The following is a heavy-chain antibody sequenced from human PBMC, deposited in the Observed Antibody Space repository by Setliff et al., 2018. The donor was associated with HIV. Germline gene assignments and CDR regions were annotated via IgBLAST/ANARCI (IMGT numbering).Heavy chain of an antibody. CDR2: ITPVFNER. V-gene: IGHV1-69*06. D-gene: IGHD6-19*01. CDR3: ARVAAIPVTGTSWCFDL. J-gene: IGHJ2*01. Sequence: SVKVSCKASGDTFIRNALSCWRQAPGQGLEWMGVITPVFNERNCAQHFQGRLTITADKSTDTVYMELSSLRSEDTDLYYCARVAAIPVTGTSWCFDLWGRGTLVTVSS. CDR1: GDTFIRNA.